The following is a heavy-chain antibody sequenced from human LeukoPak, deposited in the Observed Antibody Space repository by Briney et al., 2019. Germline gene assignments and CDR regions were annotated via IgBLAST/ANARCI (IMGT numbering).Heavy chain of an antibody. CDR2: INPNSGGT. CDR1: GYTFAAYY. V-gene: IGHV1-2*02. D-gene: IGHD6-19*01. J-gene: IGHJ6*03. Sequence: ASVKVSCKASGYTFAAYYMYWVRQAPGQGLEWMGWINPNSGGTNYAQKFQGRVTMTRDTSISTAYMELSRLRSDDTAVYYCARDQRTYSSGSYVGVPDYYYMDVWGKGTTVTVSS. CDR3: ARDQRTYSSGSYVGVPDYYYMDV.